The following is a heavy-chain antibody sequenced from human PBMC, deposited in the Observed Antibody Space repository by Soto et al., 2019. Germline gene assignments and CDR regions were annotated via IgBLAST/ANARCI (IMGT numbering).Heavy chain of an antibody. V-gene: IGHV4-59*01. CDR1: GGSISSYY. D-gene: IGHD6-6*01. J-gene: IGHJ4*02. CDR3: AGGGAIAARPDYFDY. CDR2: IYYSGST. Sequence: PSETLSLTCTVSGGSISSYYWSWIRQPPGKGLEWIGYIYYSGSTNYSPSLKSRVTISVDTSKNQFSLRLSSVTAADTAVYYCAGGGAIAARPDYFDYWGQGTLVTVSS.